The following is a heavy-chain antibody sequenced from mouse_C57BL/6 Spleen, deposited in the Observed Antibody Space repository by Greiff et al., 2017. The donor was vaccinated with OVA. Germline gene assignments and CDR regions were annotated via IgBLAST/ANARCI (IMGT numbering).Heavy chain of an antibody. CDR1: GYTFTSYW. D-gene: IGHD1-1*01. CDR3: ARERDYYGGRYLYTMDY. CDR2: IHPNSGST. V-gene: IGHV1-64*01. J-gene: IGHJ4*01. Sequence: QVQLQQPGAELVKPGASVKLSCKASGYTFTSYWMHWVKQRPGQGLEWIGMIHPNSGSTNYNEKFKSKATLTVDKSSSTAYLQLSSLTSEDSALYYCARERDYYGGRYLYTMDYWGQGTSETVSS.